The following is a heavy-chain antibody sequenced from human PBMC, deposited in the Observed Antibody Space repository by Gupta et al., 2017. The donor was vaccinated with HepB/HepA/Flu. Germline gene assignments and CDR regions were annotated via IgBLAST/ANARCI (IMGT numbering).Heavy chain of an antibody. CDR2: IYYSGSI. CDR1: GGSITSSGYY. J-gene: IGHJ4*02. D-gene: IGHD6-13*01. CDR3: VRAVPGTKYDY. V-gene: IGHV4-39*01. Sequence: QLQLQESGPGLVKPSETLSLTCTVSGGSITSSGYYWGWIRQPPGKGLEWIGSIYYSGSINYNPSLKSRMTISADTSKNQFSLKVTSVTAADTAVYYGVRAVPGTKYDYGGQGTLVTVSS.